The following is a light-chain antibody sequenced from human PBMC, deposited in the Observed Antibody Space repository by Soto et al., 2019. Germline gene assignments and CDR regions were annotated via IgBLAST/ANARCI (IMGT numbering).Light chain of an antibody. J-gene: IGKJ5*01. CDR1: QAISTW. V-gene: IGKV1-12*01. Sequence: DIQMTQSPSSVSASVGDRVTITCRASQAISTWLAWYQQKPGKAPKLLVDIASSLQTGVPSRFSGSGSGTDFTLTISSLQPDDFATYYCQPADSFPITFGQGTRLEIK. CDR3: QPADSFPIT. CDR2: IAS.